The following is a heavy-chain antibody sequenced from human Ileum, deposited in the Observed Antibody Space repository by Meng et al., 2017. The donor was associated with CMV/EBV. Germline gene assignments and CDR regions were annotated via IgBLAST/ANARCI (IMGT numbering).Heavy chain of an antibody. D-gene: IGHD2-2*03. J-gene: IGHJ6*02. CDR1: GFTFSDHY. CDR3: SDVGSHPLGV. Sequence: CAASGFTFSDHYMDWVRQAPGKGLEWVGLIRKKVDGYTTEYAASVKGRFTISRDDSENSVYLQMNSLRIEDTAIYYCSDVGSHPLGVWGQGTTVTVSS. V-gene: IGHV3-72*01. CDR2: IRKKVDGYTT.